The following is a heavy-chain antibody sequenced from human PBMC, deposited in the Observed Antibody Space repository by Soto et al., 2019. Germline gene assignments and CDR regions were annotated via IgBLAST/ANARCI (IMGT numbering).Heavy chain of an antibody. CDR2: ISLYSDGT. V-gene: IGHV1-18*01. CDR3: ARVVPGAEAWFGP. J-gene: IGHJ5*02. Sequence: VKVSCKTSGYTFSNYGITWVRQAPGQPLEWLGWISLYSDGTSYAQKFRGRVSMTTDTSTTTAYMELRSLRSDDTAVYYCARVVPGAEAWFGPWGQGTLVTVSS. CDR1: GYTFSNYG.